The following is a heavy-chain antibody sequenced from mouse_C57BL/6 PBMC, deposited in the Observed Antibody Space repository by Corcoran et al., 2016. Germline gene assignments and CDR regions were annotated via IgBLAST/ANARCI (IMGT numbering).Heavy chain of an antibody. D-gene: IGHD2-10*02. CDR1: GYTFTTYG. CDR3: ARWYGNYGGYFDV. V-gene: IGHV9-3*01. J-gene: IGHJ1*03. CDR2: INTYSGVP. Sequence: QIQLVQSGPELKKPGETVKISCKASGYTFTTYGMSWVKQAPGKGLKWMGWINTYSGVPTYADDFKGRFAFSLETSASTAYLQINNLKNEDTATYFCARWYGNYGGYFDVWGTGTTVTVSS.